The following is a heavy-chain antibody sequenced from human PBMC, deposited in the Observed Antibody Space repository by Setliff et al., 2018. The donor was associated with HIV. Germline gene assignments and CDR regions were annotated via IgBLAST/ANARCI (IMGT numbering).Heavy chain of an antibody. CDR2: IYHSGST. Sequence: SETLSLTCTVSGYSISSGYYWGWIRQPPGKGLEWIGSIYHSGSTYYNPSLKSRVTISVDTSKNQFSLKLSSVTAADTAVYYCAREAPGSRSRWPYYFDFWGQGMLVTVSS. CDR3: AREAPGSRSRWPYYFDF. V-gene: IGHV4-38-2*02. CDR1: GYSISSGYY. D-gene: IGHD6-13*01. J-gene: IGHJ4*02.